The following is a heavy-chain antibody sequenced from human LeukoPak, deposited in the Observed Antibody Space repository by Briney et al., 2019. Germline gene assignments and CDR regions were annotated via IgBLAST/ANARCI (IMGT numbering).Heavy chain of an antibody. CDR2: IWYDGSNK. V-gene: IGHV3-33*01. CDR1: GLSLTTHG. J-gene: IGHJ5*01. CDR3: ASVYSYGWFDY. Sequence: GSLRLSCAASGLSLTTHGMHWVRQAPGKGLEWVAVIWYDGSNKYYADSVKGRFTISRDNSKNTLYLQMNSLRAEDTAVYYCASVYSYGWFDYWGQGTLVTVSS. D-gene: IGHD5-18*01.